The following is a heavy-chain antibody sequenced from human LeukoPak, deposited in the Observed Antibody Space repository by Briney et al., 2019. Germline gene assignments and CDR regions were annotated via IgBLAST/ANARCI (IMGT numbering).Heavy chain of an antibody. CDR1: GFTFDDYA. Sequence: GGSLRLSCAASGFTFDDYAMHWVRQAPGKGLEWVSLISWDGGNTYYADSVKGRFTITRDSSKNSLYLQMNSLRVEDTALYYCAKAEPIYSSGQYSYFDYWGQGTLVTVSS. J-gene: IGHJ4*02. CDR3: AKAEPIYSSGQYSYFDY. D-gene: IGHD6-19*01. V-gene: IGHV3-43D*03. CDR2: ISWDGGNT.